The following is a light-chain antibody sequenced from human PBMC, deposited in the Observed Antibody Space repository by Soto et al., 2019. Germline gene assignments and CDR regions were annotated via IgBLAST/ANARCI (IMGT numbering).Light chain of an antibody. V-gene: IGKV3-15*01. CDR2: GAS. Sequence: EIVMTQSPATLSVSPGERSTLSCSATQSVSSNLAWYQQKPGQAPRLLIYGASTRATGIPARFTASGSGTEFTLTISNLQSEDFVVYHCQHYFHWPYTFGQGTRLEIK. J-gene: IGKJ5*01. CDR3: QHYFHWPYT. CDR1: QSVSSN.